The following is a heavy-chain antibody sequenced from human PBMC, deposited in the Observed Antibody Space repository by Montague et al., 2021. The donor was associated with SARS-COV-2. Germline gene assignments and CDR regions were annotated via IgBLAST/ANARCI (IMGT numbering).Heavy chain of an antibody. CDR1: GGSISSSSYY. Sequence: SETLSLTCTVSGGSISSSSYYWGWIRQPPGKGLEWIGSIYYSGSTYYNPSLKSRVTISVDPSKNQFSLKLGSVTAADTAVYYCARGWFSPTIAVVIRGPFDYWGQGTLVTVSS. CDR3: ARGWFSPTIAVVIRGPFDY. V-gene: IGHV4-39*07. D-gene: IGHD3-22*01. CDR2: IYYSGST. J-gene: IGHJ4*02.